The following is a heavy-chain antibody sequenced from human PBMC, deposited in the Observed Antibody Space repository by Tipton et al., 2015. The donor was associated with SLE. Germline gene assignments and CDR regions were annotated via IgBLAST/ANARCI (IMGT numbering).Heavy chain of an antibody. CDR2: LYYTGST. V-gene: IGHV4-39*01. Sequence: TLSLTCTVSGGSISSSSYYWGWIRQPPGRGLEWIGSLYYTGSTYYNPSLKSRVTMSVDTSKNHFSLKLSSVTAADTAVYYCARHLREWGGYYLDYWGQGTLVTVSS. CDR1: GGSISSSSYY. J-gene: IGHJ4*02. D-gene: IGHD3-16*01. CDR3: ARHLREWGGYYLDY.